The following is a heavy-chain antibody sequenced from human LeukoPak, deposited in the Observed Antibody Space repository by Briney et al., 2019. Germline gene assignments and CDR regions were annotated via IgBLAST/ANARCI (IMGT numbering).Heavy chain of an antibody. CDR3: ARGAMAGPFDY. Sequence: GGSPRLSCAASGFTFSSYEMKWVRQAPGKGLEWVSYISSSASTKYYADSVKGRFTISRDNAKNSLYLQMNSLRAEDTAVYYCARGAMAGPFDYWGQGTLVIVSS. J-gene: IGHJ4*02. V-gene: IGHV3-48*03. CDR1: GFTFSSYE. D-gene: IGHD5-18*01. CDR2: ISSSASTK.